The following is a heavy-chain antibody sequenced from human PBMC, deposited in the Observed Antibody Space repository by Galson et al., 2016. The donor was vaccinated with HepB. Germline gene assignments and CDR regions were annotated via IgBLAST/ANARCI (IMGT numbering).Heavy chain of an antibody. V-gene: IGHV4-59*13. CDR2: VYISGTT. Sequence: TLSLTCSVSGVSIKNYYWSWVRQAPGKGLEWLGYVYISGTTNFNPSLNSRVSMTLDTSENEVSMRLRSVTAADTAVYYCARDKEVVTSVLARRPNLYDSGLDVWGPGITVTVSS. CDR1: GVSIKNYY. CDR3: ARDKEVVTSVLARRPNLYDSGLDV. D-gene: IGHD3-3*01. J-gene: IGHJ6*02.